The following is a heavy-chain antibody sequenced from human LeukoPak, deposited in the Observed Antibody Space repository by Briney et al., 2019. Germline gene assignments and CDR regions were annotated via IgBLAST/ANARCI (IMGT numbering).Heavy chain of an antibody. J-gene: IGHJ4*02. CDR2: IYYSGST. CDR3: ASPAGYSSSWYSIDY. Sequence: SETLSLTCTVSGGSISSYYWSWIRQPPGKGLEWIGYIYYSGSTNYNPSLKSRVTISVDTSKNQFSLKLSSVTAADTAVYYCASPAGYSSSWYSIDYWGQGTLVTVSS. CDR1: GGSISSYY. D-gene: IGHD6-13*01. V-gene: IGHV4-59*08.